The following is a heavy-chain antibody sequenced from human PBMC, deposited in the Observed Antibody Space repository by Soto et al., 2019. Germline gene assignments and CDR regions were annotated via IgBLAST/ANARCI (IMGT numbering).Heavy chain of an antibody. CDR2: IYYTGGT. V-gene: IGHV4-59*08. CDR3: ASPKIAFYNWFDP. Sequence: SETLSLTCTVSGGSLSRYYWTWIRQPPGKGLEWIGYIYYTGGTNYNPSLESRVTISVDTSKNQFSLKLSSVTAADTAVYYCASPKIAFYNWFDPWGQGTLVTVSS. J-gene: IGHJ5*02. D-gene: IGHD3-3*02. CDR1: GGSLSRYY.